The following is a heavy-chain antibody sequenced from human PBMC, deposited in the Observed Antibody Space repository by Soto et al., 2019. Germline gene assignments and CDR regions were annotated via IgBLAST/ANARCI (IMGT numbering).Heavy chain of an antibody. CDR1: GGTFSKYS. Sequence: GASVKVSCKASGGTFSKYSISWVRQAPGQGLEWMGGIIPMFGTPNYARKFEGRVTITADESTSTTYMELSSLRSEDTAVYYCARQFDYDISGYYYAYWGQGTLVTVS. V-gene: IGHV1-69*13. CDR2: IIPMFGTP. CDR3: ARQFDYDISGYYYAY. J-gene: IGHJ4*02. D-gene: IGHD3-22*01.